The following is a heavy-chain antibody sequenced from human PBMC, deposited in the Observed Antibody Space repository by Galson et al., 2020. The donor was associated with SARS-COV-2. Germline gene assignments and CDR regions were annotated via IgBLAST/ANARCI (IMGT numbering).Heavy chain of an antibody. CDR3: AKDRYYDTSGYFDY. CDR2: ISGSGDST. D-gene: IGHD3-22*01. CDR1: GFTNSSYA. Sequence: GESMKISCAAAGFTNSSYAMSWVRQAPGKGLEWVSAISGSGDSTYYADSVKGRFTISRDNTKTTLYLPMNSLKAEDTAVYYCAKDRYYDTSGYFDYWGQGNLVTGSS. J-gene: IGHJ4*02. V-gene: IGHV3-23*01.